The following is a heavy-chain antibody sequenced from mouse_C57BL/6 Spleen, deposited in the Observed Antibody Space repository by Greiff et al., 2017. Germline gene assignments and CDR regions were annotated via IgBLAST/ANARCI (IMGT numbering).Heavy chain of an antibody. J-gene: IGHJ4*01. CDR3: AREDYDGGNAMDY. CDR2: IYPGDGDT. D-gene: IGHD2-4*01. CDR1: GYAFSSSW. Sequence: VKLVESGPELVKPGASVKISCKASGYAFSSSWMNWVKQRPGKGLEWIGRIYPGDGDTNYNGKFKGKATLTADKSSSTAYMQLSSLTSEDSAVYFCAREDYDGGNAMDYWGQGTSVTVSS. V-gene: IGHV1-82*01.